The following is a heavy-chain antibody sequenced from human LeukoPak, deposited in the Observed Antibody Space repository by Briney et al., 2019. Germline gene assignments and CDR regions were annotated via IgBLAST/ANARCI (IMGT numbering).Heavy chain of an antibody. V-gene: IGHV3-21*01. CDR2: ISSSGTYI. CDR3: ARGLRSSTSCYYY. Sequence: GGSLRLSCAASGFTFSSYSMNWVRQAPGKGLEWVSSISSSGTYIYYADSVKGRFTISRDNAKDSLYLQMNSPRAEDTAVYYCARGLRSSTSCYYYWGQGTLVTVSS. D-gene: IGHD2-2*01. J-gene: IGHJ4*02. CDR1: GFTFSSYS.